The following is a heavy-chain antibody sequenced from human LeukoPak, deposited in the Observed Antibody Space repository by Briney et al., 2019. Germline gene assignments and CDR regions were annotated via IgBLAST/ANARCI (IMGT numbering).Heavy chain of an antibody. CDR1: GFAFTKYG. CDR3: AREWGLIAVAGGPGY. D-gene: IGHD6-19*01. Sequence: PGGSLRLSCAASGFAFTKYGMHWVRQAPGKGLEWLAIIWYDGHNKHYADSVKGRFTISRDNSKNTLFLEMNELRVEDTAMYYCAREWGLIAVAGGPGYWGQGTLVTVSS. J-gene: IGHJ4*02. CDR2: IWYDGHNK. V-gene: IGHV3-33*01.